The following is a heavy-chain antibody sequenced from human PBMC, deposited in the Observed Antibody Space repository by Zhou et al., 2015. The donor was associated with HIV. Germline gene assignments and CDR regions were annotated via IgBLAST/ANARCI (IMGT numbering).Heavy chain of an antibody. J-gene: IGHJ3*02. CDR2: IIPIFGTA. D-gene: IGHD3-9*01. CDR3: ARAHILRYFDWLFYDAFDI. CDR1: GGTFSSYA. Sequence: QVQLVQSGAEVKKPGSSVKVSCKASGGTFSSYAISWVRQAPGQGLEWMGGIIPIFGTANYAQKFQGRVTITADESTSTAYMELSSLRSEDTAVYYCARAHILRYFDWLFYDAFDIWGQGTTVAVSS. V-gene: IGHV1-69*01.